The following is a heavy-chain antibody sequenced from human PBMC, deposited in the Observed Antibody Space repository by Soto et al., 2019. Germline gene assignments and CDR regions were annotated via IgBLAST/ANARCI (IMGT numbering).Heavy chain of an antibody. J-gene: IGHJ4*02. CDR1: GFTFSSYW. Sequence: EVQLVESGGGLVQPGGSLRLSCAASGFTFSSYWMHWVRQAPGKGLVWVSRISGDGSSTTYADSVKGRFIISRDNAKNTLYLQMNSLRVEDTALYYCTLPRYDGSGTPFDHGGQGTLVTVAS. CDR3: TLPRYDGSGTPFDH. CDR2: ISGDGSST. D-gene: IGHD3-22*01. V-gene: IGHV3-74*01.